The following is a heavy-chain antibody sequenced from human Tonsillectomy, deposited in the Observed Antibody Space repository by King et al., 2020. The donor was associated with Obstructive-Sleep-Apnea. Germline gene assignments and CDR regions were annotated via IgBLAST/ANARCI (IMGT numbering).Heavy chain of an antibody. V-gene: IGHV1-69*09. Sequence: QLVQSGAEVKKPESSVKVSCKTSGGTFSSYAISWVRQAPGQGLEWMGRIIPILGITNYAQKFQGRVTITADRSTSTAYMQLSSLRSEDTAMYYCAGPGERIVGATDYYSDYWGQGTLVTVSS. CDR3: AGPGERIVGATDYYSDY. CDR1: GGTFSSYA. J-gene: IGHJ4*02. D-gene: IGHD1-26*01. CDR2: IIPILGIT.